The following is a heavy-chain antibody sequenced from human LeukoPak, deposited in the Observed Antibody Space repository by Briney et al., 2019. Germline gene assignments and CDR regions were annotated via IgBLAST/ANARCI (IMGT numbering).Heavy chain of an antibody. J-gene: IGHJ4*02. CDR2: IWYDGSNK. Sequence: GGSLRLSCAASGFAFSSYGMHWVRQAPGKGLEWAAVIWYDGSNKYYADSVKGRFTISRDNSKNTLYLQMNSLRAEDTAVYYCARDIAARWYYFDYWGQGTLVTVSS. V-gene: IGHV3-33*01. CDR1: GFAFSSYG. CDR3: ARDIAARWYYFDY. D-gene: IGHD6-13*01.